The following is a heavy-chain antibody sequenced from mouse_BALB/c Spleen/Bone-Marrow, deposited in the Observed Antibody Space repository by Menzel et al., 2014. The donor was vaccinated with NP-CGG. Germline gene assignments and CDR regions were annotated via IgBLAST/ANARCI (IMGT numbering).Heavy chain of an antibody. CDR1: GYTFTGYW. CDR3: VRKYGKGGDY. CDR2: IDPSDSET. Sequence: QVQLQQSGAELVRPGASVKLSCTASGYTFTGYWMNWVKQRPGQGLEWIGMIDPSDSETHYNEMFKDKATLTVDKSSSTVYMQFSGLTSEDSAVYYCVRKYGKGGDYWGQGTTLTVSS. D-gene: IGHD2-10*02. J-gene: IGHJ2*01. V-gene: IGHV1-61*01.